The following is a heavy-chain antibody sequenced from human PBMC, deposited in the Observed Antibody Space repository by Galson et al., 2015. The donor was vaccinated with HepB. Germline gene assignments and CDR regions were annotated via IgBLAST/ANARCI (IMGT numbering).Heavy chain of an antibody. CDR2: IRSKAYGGTT. CDR3: TRVGTTVTTYYYGMDV. D-gene: IGHD4-17*01. V-gene: IGHV3-49*04. CDR1: GFTFGDYA. Sequence: LRLSCAASGFTFGDYAMSWVRQAPGKGLEWVGFIRSKAYGGTTEYAASVKGRFTISRDDSKSIAYLQMNSLKTEDTAVYYCTRVGTTVTTYYYGMDVWGQGTTVTVSS. J-gene: IGHJ6*02.